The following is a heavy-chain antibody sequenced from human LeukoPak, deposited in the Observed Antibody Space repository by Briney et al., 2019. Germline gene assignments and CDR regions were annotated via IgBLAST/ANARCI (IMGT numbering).Heavy chain of an antibody. D-gene: IGHD4-17*01. CDR3: ARMTTVTTGLDF. V-gene: IGHV1-46*01. J-gene: IGHJ4*02. CDR1: GYTFTSYF. CDR2: INPSGGST. Sequence: ASVKVSCKASGYTFTSYFIHWVRQAPGQGLEWMGIINPSGGSTSYAQKFQGRVTMTRDMSTSTVYLELSSLRSEDTAVYYCARMTTVTTGLDFWDQGTLVTVSS.